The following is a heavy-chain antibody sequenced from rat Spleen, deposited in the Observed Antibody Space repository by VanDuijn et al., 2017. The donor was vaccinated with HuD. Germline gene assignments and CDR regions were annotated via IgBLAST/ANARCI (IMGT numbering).Heavy chain of an antibody. CDR2: ISSDGRRN. V-gene: IGHV5-29*01. CDR1: GFTFSDYY. J-gene: IGHJ2*01. Sequence: EVQLVESDGGLVQPGRSLKLSCAASGFTFSDYYMAWVRQAPTKGLEWVATISSDGRRNYYRDSVKGRFTISRDNAKSSLYRQMDSLRSEDTATYYCARRHYGYTDYFDYWGQGVMVTVSS. CDR3: ARRHYGYTDYFDY. D-gene: IGHD1-9*01.